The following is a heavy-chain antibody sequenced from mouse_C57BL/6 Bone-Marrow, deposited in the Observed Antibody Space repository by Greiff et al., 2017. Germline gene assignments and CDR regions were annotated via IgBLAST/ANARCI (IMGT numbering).Heavy chain of an antibody. Sequence: EVQLVESGPGLVKPSQSLSLTCSVTGYSITSGYYWNWIRQFPGNKLEWMGYISYDGSNNYNPSLKNRISITRDTSKNQFFLKLNSVTTEDTATYYCARGGDSNYGGLYFDVWGTGTTVTVSS. V-gene: IGHV3-6*01. CDR3: ARGGDSNYGGLYFDV. D-gene: IGHD2-5*01. CDR1: GYSITSGYY. J-gene: IGHJ1*03. CDR2: ISYDGSN.